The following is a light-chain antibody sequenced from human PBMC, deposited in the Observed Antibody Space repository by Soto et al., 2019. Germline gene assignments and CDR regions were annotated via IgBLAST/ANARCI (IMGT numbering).Light chain of an antibody. CDR2: GAS. V-gene: IGKV3-20*01. CDR1: QSVSSNY. Sequence: EIVLTQSPGTLSLSAGERATLSCRASQSVSSNYLAWYQQKPGQAPSLLIYGASRRATGIPDRLSGSGSGTDFTLTISRLEPEDCAVYYCQEYGSSPPEQRFGRGTKVEIK. CDR3: QEYGSSPPEQR. J-gene: IGKJ1*01.